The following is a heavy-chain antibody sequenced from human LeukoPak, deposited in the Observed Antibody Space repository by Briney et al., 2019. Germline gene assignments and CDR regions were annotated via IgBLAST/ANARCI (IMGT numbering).Heavy chain of an antibody. V-gene: IGHV3-48*04. CDR3: ASYDYYYGMDV. CDR1: GFTFSSYS. CDR2: ISSSRSTI. Sequence: GGSLRLSCAASGFTFSSYSMNWVRQAPGKGLEWVSYISSSRSTINYADSVKGRFTISRDNAKYSLYLQMNSLRAEDTAVYYCASYDYYYGMDVWGQGTTVTVSS. J-gene: IGHJ6*02.